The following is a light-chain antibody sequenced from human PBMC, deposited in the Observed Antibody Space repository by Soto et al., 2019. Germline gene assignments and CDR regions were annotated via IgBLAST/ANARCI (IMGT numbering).Light chain of an antibody. CDR1: QSISSW. V-gene: IGKV1-5*01. Sequence: DIQMTQSPATQSASVGDRVTITSRASQSISSWLAWYQQKPGKAPKLLIYDASSLESGVPSRFSGSGSGTEFTLTISSLQPDDFATYYCQQYNSYQWTFGQGTKVDIK. CDR3: QQYNSYQWT. CDR2: DAS. J-gene: IGKJ1*01.